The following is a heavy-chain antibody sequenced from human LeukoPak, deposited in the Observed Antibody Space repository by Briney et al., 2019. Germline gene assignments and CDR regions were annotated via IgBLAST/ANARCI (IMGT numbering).Heavy chain of an antibody. D-gene: IGHD5-12*01. V-gene: IGHV3-21*01. CDR1: GFTFSSYS. Sequence: KTGGSLRLSCAASGFTFSSYSMNWIRQAPGKGLEWVSPISSSTSYIYYADSVKGRFTISRDNAKNSLYLQMNSLRAEDTAVYYCAGYSGYAFDYWGQGTLVTVSS. CDR2: ISSSTSYI. J-gene: IGHJ4*02. CDR3: AGYSGYAFDY.